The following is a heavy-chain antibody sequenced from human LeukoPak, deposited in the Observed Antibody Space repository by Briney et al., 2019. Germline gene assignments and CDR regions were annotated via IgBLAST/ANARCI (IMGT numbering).Heavy chain of an antibody. V-gene: IGHV3-30-3*01. CDR1: GFTFSSYA. Sequence: GGSLRLSCAASGFTFSSYAMHWVRQAPGKGLEWLAVISYDGSNKYYADSVKGRFTISRDNSKNTLYLQMNSLRAEDTAVYYCARGRYYYDSSGYEGYFDYWGQGTLVTVSS. CDR2: ISYDGSNK. CDR3: ARGRYYYDSSGYEGYFDY. D-gene: IGHD3-22*01. J-gene: IGHJ4*02.